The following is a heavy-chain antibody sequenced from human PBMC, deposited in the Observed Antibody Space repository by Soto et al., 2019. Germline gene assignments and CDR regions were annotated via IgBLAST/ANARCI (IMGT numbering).Heavy chain of an antibody. V-gene: IGHV4-59*01. D-gene: IGHD6-6*01. Sequence: SETLSLTCTVSGGSISSYYWSWIRQPPGKGLEWIGYIYYSGSTNYNPSLKSRVTISVDTSKNQFSLKLSSVTAADTAVYYCARDKRSYSSSSYFDYWGQGTLVTVSS. J-gene: IGHJ4*02. CDR2: IYYSGST. CDR3: ARDKRSYSSSSYFDY. CDR1: GGSISSYY.